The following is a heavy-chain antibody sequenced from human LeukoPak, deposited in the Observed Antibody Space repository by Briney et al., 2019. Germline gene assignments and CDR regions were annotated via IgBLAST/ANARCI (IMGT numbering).Heavy chain of an antibody. CDR1: GFTFSSYG. CDR3: AKDRGSPVVVTAFDY. D-gene: IGHD2-21*02. V-gene: IGHV3-33*06. Sequence: GGSLRLSCAASGFTFSSYGMHWVRQAPGKGLEWVAVIWYDGSNKYYADSVKGRFTISRDNSKNTLYLQMNSLRAEDTAVYYCAKDRGSPVVVTAFDYWGQGTLVTVSS. J-gene: IGHJ4*02. CDR2: IWYDGSNK.